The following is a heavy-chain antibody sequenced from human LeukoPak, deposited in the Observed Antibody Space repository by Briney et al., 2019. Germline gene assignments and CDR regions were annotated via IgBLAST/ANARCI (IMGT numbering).Heavy chain of an antibody. Sequence: SQTLSLTCGISGDSVSSNSAAWNWIRQSASRGLEWLGRTYYRSKWYNNYAVSVKSRITINPDSSKNQVSLQLNSVTPEDTAMYYCARENSRGRFDYWGQRTLVTVSS. D-gene: IGHD6-19*01. V-gene: IGHV6-1*01. CDR2: TYYRSKWYN. J-gene: IGHJ4*02. CDR3: ARENSRGRFDY. CDR1: GDSVSSNSAA.